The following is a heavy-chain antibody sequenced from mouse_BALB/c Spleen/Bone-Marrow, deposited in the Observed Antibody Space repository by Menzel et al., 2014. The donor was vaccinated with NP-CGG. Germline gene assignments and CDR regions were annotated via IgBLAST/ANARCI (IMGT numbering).Heavy chain of an antibody. Sequence: EVKLVESGGGLVQPGGSRKLSCAASGFTFSDYGMAWVRQAPGKGPEWVAFISNLAYGIYYADTVTGRFTISRENAKNTLYLEMSSLRSEDTAMYYCATIYYGNSYAMDYWGQGTSVTVSS. D-gene: IGHD2-1*01. J-gene: IGHJ4*01. CDR3: ATIYYGNSYAMDY. CDR2: ISNLAYGI. CDR1: GFTFSDYG. V-gene: IGHV5-15*02.